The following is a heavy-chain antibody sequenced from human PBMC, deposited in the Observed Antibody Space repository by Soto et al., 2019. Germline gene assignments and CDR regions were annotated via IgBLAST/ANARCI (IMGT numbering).Heavy chain of an antibody. J-gene: IGHJ5*02. D-gene: IGHD6-19*01. CDR1: GFTFSSYA. CDR3: AKDFGSGWYPGWFDP. V-gene: IGHV3-23*01. Sequence: GGSLRLSCAASGFTFSSYAMSWVRQAPGKGLEWVSAISGSGGSTYYADSVKGRFTISRDNSKNTLYLQMNSLRAEDTAVYYCAKDFGSGWYPGWFDPWGQGTLVTVSS. CDR2: ISGSGGST.